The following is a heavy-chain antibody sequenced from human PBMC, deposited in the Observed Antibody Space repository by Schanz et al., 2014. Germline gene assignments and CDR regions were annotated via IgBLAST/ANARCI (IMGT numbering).Heavy chain of an antibody. CDR3: ARAGYDADNWFDP. CDR2: INGDGSRT. CDR1: GFTFSNYW. D-gene: IGHD2-2*01. Sequence: EVQLLESGGGLVQPGGSLRLSCAASGFTFSNYWMHWVRQAPGKGLVWVSRINGDGSRTAYADSVKGRFTISRDNAKNSLFLQMNSLRAEDTAVYYCARAGYDADNWFDPWGQGTLVTVSS. J-gene: IGHJ5*02. V-gene: IGHV3-74*02.